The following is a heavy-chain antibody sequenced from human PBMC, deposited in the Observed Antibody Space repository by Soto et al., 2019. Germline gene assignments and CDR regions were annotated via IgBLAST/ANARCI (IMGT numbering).Heavy chain of an antibody. J-gene: IGHJ6*02. CDR1: GFTFSSYG. CDR2: ISYDGSNK. D-gene: IGHD3-10*01. Sequence: QVQLVESGGGVVQRGRSLRLSCAASGFTFSSYGMHWVRQAPGKGLEWVAVISYDGSNKYYADSVKGRFTISRDNSKNTLYLQMNSLRAEDTAVYYCAKDSSGGYGMDVWGQGTTVTVSS. V-gene: IGHV3-30*18. CDR3: AKDSSGGYGMDV.